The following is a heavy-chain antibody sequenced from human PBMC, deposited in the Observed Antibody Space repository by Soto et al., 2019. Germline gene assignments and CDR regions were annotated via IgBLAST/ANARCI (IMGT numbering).Heavy chain of an antibody. J-gene: IGHJ6*02. CDR1: GGAIGSYY. CDR3: ASSSFLRSGDLFHGLDV. D-gene: IGHD3-10*01. V-gene: IGHV4-59*08. CDR2: IYYSGST. Sequence: SDTLSLTCTVPGGAIGSYYWSWVRQPPGKGLEWIGYIYYSGSTNYNPSLKSRVTISVDTSKNQFSLKLSSVTAADTAVYYCASSSFLRSGDLFHGLDVWGPGTTVP.